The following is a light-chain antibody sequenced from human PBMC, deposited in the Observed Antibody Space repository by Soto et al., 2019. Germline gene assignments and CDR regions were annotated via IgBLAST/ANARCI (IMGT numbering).Light chain of an antibody. Sequence: QSVLTQPPSASGTPGQRVTLSCSGSSSNIGINTVDWYQHLPGTAPKLLIYSNNQRSSGVPDRISGSKSGTSASLAISGLQSEDVADYYCAAWDDSLSGHYVFGTGTKLTVL. CDR1: SSNIGINT. CDR2: SNN. CDR3: AAWDDSLSGHYV. J-gene: IGLJ1*01. V-gene: IGLV1-44*01.